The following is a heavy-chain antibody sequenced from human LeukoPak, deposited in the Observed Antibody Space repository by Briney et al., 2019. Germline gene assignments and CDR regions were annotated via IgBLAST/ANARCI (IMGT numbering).Heavy chain of an antibody. CDR3: ASTGGIIQLWQEDY. J-gene: IGHJ4*02. D-gene: IGHD5-18*01. CDR1: GFTFSSYW. Sequence: GGSLRLSCAASGFTFSSYWMSWVRQAPGKGLEWVANIKQDGSEKYYVDSVKGRFTISRDNAKNSLYLQVNSLRAEDTAVYYCASTGGIIQLWQEDYWGQGTLVTVSS. CDR2: IKQDGSEK. V-gene: IGHV3-7*03.